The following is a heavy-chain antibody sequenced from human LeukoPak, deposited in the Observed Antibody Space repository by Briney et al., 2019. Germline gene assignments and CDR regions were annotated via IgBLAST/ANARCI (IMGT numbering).Heavy chain of an antibody. CDR1: GYTFTSYY. V-gene: IGHV1-46*01. J-gene: IGHJ2*01. Sequence: ASVKVSCKASGYTFTSYYMHWVRQGPGQGLEWMGVINPSGGSTSYAQKFQGRVTMTRGTSTNTVYMELSSLRSEDTAVFYCVRGASSIAALNPFWYFDLWGRGTLVTVSS. CDR2: INPSGGST. D-gene: IGHD6-6*01. CDR3: VRGASSIAALNPFWYFDL.